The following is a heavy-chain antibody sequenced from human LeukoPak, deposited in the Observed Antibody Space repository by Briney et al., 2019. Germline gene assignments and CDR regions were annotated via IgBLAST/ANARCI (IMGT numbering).Heavy chain of an antibody. CDR1: GFTFSSYA. J-gene: IGHJ4*02. D-gene: IGHD6-13*01. CDR3: AKDRREGSSWYRPFYFDY. Sequence: TGGSLRLSCAASGFTFSSYAMSWVRQAPGKGLEWVSAISGSGGSTYYADSVKGRFTISRDNSKNTLYLQMNSLRAEDTAVYYCAKDRREGSSWYRPFYFDYWGQGTLVTVSS. V-gene: IGHV3-23*01. CDR2: ISGSGGST.